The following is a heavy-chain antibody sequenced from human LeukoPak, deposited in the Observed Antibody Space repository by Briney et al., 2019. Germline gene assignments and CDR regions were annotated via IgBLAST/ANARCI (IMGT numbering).Heavy chain of an antibody. CDR3: ASWGYCSSTSCYIFDY. Sequence: SETLSLTCAVSGYSISSGYYWGWIRQPPGKGLEWIGSIYHSGSTSYTPSLKSRVTISVDACKKQFSLKLSSVTAADTAVYYCASWGYCSSTSCYIFDYWGQGTLVTVSS. J-gene: IGHJ4*02. D-gene: IGHD2-2*02. CDR1: GYSISSGYY. CDR2: IYHSGST. V-gene: IGHV4-38-2*01.